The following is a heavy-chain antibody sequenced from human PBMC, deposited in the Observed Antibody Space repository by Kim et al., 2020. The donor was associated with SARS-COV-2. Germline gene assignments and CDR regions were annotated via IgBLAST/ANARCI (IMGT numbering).Heavy chain of an antibody. V-gene: IGHV3-30*18. D-gene: IGHD3-16*01. CDR3: AKDIYEDPPNYYYYYGM. CDR2: ISYDGSNK. J-gene: IGHJ6*01. Sequence: GGSLRLSCAASGFTFSSYGMHWVRQAPGKGLEWVAVISYDGSNKYYADSVKGRFTISRDNSKNTLYLQMNSLRAEDTAVYYCAKDIYEDPPNYYYYYGM. CDR1: GFTFSSYG.